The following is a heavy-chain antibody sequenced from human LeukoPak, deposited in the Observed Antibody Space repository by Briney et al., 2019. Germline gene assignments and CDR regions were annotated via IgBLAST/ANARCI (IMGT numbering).Heavy chain of an antibody. CDR2: ISSSGSTI. CDR1: GFTFSSYE. D-gene: IGHD5-18*01. Sequence: GGSLRLSCAASGFTFSSYEMNWVRQAPGKGLEWVSYISSSGSTIYYADSVKGRFTISRDNAKNSLYLQMDSLRAEDTAVYYCARDISGYSYGSDYWGQGTLVTVSS. CDR3: ARDISGYSYGSDY. V-gene: IGHV3-48*03. J-gene: IGHJ4*02.